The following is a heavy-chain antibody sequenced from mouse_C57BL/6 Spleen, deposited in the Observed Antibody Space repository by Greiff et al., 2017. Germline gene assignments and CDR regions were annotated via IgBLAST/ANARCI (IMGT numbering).Heavy chain of an antibody. CDR3: ARYRNLIYFDY. J-gene: IGHJ2*01. V-gene: IGHV1-59*01. D-gene: IGHD2-1*01. Sequence: VQLQQPGAELVRPGTSVKLSCKASGYTFTSYWMHWVKQRPGQGLEWIGVIDPSDSYTNYNQKFKGKATLTVDTSSSTAYMQLSSLTSEDSAVYYCARYRNLIYFDYWGQGTTLTVSS. CDR1: GYTFTSYW. CDR2: IDPSDSYT.